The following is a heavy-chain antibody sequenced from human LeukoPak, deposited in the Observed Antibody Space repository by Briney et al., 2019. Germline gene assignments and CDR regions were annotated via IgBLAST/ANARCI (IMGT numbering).Heavy chain of an antibody. V-gene: IGHV3-30-3*01. J-gene: IGHJ3*02. D-gene: IGHD6-13*01. CDR1: GFTFSSYA. Sequence: GGSLRLSCAASGFTFSSYAMHWVRQAPGKGLEWVAVISYDGSNKYYADSVKGRFTISRDNSKNTLYLQMNSLRSDDTAVYYCARDRSATKGYSSSWYDAFDIWGQGTMVTVSS. CDR2: ISYDGSNK. CDR3: ARDRSATKGYSSSWYDAFDI.